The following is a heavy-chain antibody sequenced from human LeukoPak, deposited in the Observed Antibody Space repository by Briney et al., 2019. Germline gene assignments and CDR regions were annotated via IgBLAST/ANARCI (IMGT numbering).Heavy chain of an antibody. V-gene: IGHV4-59*01. CDR2: IYYSGST. CDR1: GGSISSYY. J-gene: IGHJ4*02. Sequence: PSETLSLTCTVSGGSISSYYWSWIRQPPGKGLEWIGYIYYSGSTNYNPSLKSRVTISVDTSKNQFSLKLSSVTAADTAVYYCARAYYDSSGYYWVDYWGQGTLVTVSS. D-gene: IGHD3-22*01. CDR3: ARAYYDSSGYYWVDY.